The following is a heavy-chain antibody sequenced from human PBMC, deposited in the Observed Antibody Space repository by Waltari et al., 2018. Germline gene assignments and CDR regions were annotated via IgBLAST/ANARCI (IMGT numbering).Heavy chain of an antibody. V-gene: IGHV3-30*01. Sequence: QLQLVESGGGVVQPGRSLRLSCAAPGLTFCNHIIHWVRQAPGKGLEWVAAISYDGSIYYAESVKGRFTIAGDNSKTIVYLQLNSLRDEDTSIYYCAREGGSSGYAGYFDSWGPGTLVTVSS. CDR1: GLTFCNHI. CDR2: ISYDGSI. D-gene: IGHD6-25*01. CDR3: AREGGSSGYAGYFDS. J-gene: IGHJ4*02.